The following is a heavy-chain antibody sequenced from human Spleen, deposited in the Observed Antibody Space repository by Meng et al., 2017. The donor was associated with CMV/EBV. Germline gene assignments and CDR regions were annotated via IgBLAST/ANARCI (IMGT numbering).Heavy chain of an antibody. CDR2: INHRGSI. Sequence: SETLSLTCAVYGGSLSGFYWTWIRQPPGKGLEWIGEINHRGSINHNPSLNSRVTISLDTSNNQFSLRLTSVTAADTAVYYCVREIYGGDLPYWGQGTLVTVSS. V-gene: IGHV4-34*01. D-gene: IGHD2-21*02. CDR3: VREIYGGDLPY. J-gene: IGHJ4*02. CDR1: GGSLSGFY.